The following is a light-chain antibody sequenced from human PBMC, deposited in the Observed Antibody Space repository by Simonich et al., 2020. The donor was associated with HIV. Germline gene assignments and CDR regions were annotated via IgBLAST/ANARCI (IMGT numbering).Light chain of an antibody. Sequence: EIVMTQSPATLSVSPGERAPLSCRTSQSVSSNLAWYQQKPGQAPRLLIYGASTRATGTPARFSGSGSGTEFTLTISSMQSEDFAVYCCQQYNNWLTFGGGTKVEIK. CDR1: QSVSSN. J-gene: IGKJ4*01. CDR2: GAS. V-gene: IGKV3-15*01. CDR3: QQYNNWLT.